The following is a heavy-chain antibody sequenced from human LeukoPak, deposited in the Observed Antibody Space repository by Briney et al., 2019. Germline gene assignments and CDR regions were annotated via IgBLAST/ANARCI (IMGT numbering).Heavy chain of an antibody. CDR2: IYYSGST. J-gene: IGHJ2*01. Sequence: SQTLCLTCTVSGGSISSGGYYRSWIRQHPGKGLEWIGYIYYSGSTYYNPSLKSRVTMSVDTSKNQFSLKLSSVTAADTAVYYCARAPVLRYFDWSTSACYFDLWGRGTLVTVTS. V-gene: IGHV4-31*03. CDR1: GGSISSGGYY. CDR3: ARAPVLRYFDWSTSACYFDL. D-gene: IGHD3-9*01.